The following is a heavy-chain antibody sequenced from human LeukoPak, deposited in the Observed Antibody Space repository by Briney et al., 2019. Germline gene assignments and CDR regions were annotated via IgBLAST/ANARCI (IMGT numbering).Heavy chain of an antibody. CDR1: GFTFNDYY. CDR2: MSSSGSTI. Sequence: GGSLRLSCAASGFTFNDYYMSWIRQAPGKGLEWVAYMSSSGSTIYYADSVKGRFTISRDNAKNSLYLQMNSLRAEDTAVYYCARDITTRSGSYYYYYYRDVWGKGPRVTVSS. D-gene: IGHD1-26*01. V-gene: IGHV3-11*04. CDR3: ARDITTRSGSYYYYYYRDV. J-gene: IGHJ6*03.